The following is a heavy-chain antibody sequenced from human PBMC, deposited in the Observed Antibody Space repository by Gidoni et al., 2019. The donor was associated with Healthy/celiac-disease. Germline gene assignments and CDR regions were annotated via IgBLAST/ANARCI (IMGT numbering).Heavy chain of an antibody. V-gene: IGHV3-21*01. CDR1: GFTFSSYS. D-gene: IGHD4-17*01. CDR3: ARGGLTTVTPGY. J-gene: IGHJ4*02. Sequence: EVPLVESGGGLVQPGGSLSLSCAASGFTFSSYSMNWVRQAPGKGLEWVSSISISSSYIYYADSVKGRFTISRDNAKNSLYLQMNSLRAEDTAVYYCARGGLTTVTPGYWGQGTLVTVSS. CDR2: ISISSSYI.